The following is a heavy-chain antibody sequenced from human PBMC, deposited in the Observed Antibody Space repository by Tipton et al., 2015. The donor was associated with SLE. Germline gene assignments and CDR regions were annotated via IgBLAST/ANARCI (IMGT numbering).Heavy chain of an antibody. CDR1: GGSISSYY. CDR2: IYYSGST. J-gene: IGHJ6*02. D-gene: IGHD5-12*01. CDR3: ARLGGGYDYLYYYYGMDV. V-gene: IGHV4-59*01. Sequence: TLSLTCTVSGGSISSYYWSWIRQPPGKGLEWIWYIYYSGSTNYNPYLKSRVTKSVDTSKNQFSLKLSSVTAADTAVYYCARLGGGYDYLYYYYGMDVWGQGTTVTVSS.